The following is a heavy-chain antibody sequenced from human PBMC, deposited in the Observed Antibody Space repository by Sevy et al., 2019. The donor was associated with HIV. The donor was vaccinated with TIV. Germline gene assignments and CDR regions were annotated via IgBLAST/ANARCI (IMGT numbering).Heavy chain of an antibody. J-gene: IGHJ3*02. CDR2: INSDGSST. CDR3: ARGPSGYDAFDI. CDR1: GFTFSSXX. D-gene: IGHD3-22*01. Sequence: GGSLRLSCAASGFTFSSXXXXXXXXAPGKGLVWVSRINSDGSSTSYADSVKGRFTISRDNAKNTLYLQMNSLRAEDTAVYYCARGPSGYDAFDIWGQGTMVTVSS. V-gene: IGHV3-74*01.